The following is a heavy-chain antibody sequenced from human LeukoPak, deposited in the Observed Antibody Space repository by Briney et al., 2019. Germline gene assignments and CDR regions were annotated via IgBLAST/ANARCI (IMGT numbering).Heavy chain of an antibody. V-gene: IGHV3-9*01. J-gene: IGHJ4*02. D-gene: IGHD2-2*01. CDR3: AKDLGSSPQNNFDY. CDR1: GFSFDGYA. CDR2: ISWNSGSI. Sequence: AGGSLRLSCAASGFSFDGYAWSWVRQPPGKGLEWVAGISWNSGSIGYAASVKGRFTISRDNAKNSLYLQMNSLRAEDTALYYCAKDLGSSPQNNFDYWGQGTLVTVSS.